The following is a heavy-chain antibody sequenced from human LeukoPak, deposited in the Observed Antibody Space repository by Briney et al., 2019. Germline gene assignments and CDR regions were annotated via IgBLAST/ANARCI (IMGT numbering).Heavy chain of an antibody. D-gene: IGHD6-19*01. J-gene: IGHJ4*02. CDR3: ARRSGASSEYYFDY. V-gene: IGHV4-59*08. CDR2: IYYSGST. Sequence: SETLSLTCTVSGGSISSYYWSWIRQPPGKGLEWIGYIYYSGSTNYNPSLKSRVTISVDTSKNQFSLKLSSVTAADTAVYYCARRSGASSEYYFDYWGRGTLVTVSS. CDR1: GGSISSYY.